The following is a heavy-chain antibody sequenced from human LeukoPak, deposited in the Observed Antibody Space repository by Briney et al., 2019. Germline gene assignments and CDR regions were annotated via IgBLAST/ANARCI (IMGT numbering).Heavy chain of an antibody. V-gene: IGHV3-53*01. CDR1: GFTVSSNH. CDR3: ARGANVWGSYRSQPLGY. Sequence: GGSLRLSCAASGFTVSSNHMSWVRQAPGKGLEWVSVIYSGGSTYYADSVKGRFTISRDNSKNTLYLQMNSLRAEDTAVYYCARGANVWGSYRSQPLGYWGQGTLVTVSS. CDR2: IYSGGST. J-gene: IGHJ4*02. D-gene: IGHD3-16*02.